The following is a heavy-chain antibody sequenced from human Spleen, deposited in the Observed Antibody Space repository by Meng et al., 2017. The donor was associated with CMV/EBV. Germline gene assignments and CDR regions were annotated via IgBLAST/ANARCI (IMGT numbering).Heavy chain of an antibody. D-gene: IGHD2-8*01. CDR3: ARGVRYCTNGVCPYYFDY. V-gene: IGHV4-30-4*08. CDR2: IYYSGST. CDR1: GGSISSGDYY. Sequence: QVQLQESGPGLVKPSQTLSLTCTVSGGSISSGDYYWSWIRQPPGKGLEWIGYIYYSGSTYYNPSLKSRVTISVDTSKNQFSLKLSSVTAADTAVYYCARGVRYCTNGVCPYYFDYWGQGTLVTVSS. J-gene: IGHJ4*02.